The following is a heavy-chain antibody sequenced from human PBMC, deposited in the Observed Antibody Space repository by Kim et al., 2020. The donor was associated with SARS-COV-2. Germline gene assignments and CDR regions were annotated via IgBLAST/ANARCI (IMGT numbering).Heavy chain of an antibody. J-gene: IGHJ4*01. Sequence: GGSLRLSCAASGFTFSSYGMHWVRQAPGKGLEWVAVIWYDGSNKYYADSVKGRFTISRDSSKNTVFLQMNSLRAEDTAVYYCAKVGSAYCGNCYTFDYWG. CDR2: IWYDGSNK. V-gene: IGHV3-33*06. D-gene: IGHD2-21*01. CDR3: AKVGSAYCGNCYTFDY. CDR1: GFTFSSYG.